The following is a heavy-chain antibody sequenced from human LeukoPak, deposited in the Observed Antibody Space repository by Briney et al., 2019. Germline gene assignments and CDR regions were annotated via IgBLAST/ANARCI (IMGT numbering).Heavy chain of an antibody. V-gene: IGHV4-59*08. J-gene: IGHJ1*01. CDR2: MYSGGTT. D-gene: IGHD4-17*01. Sequence: SETLSLTCTVSGGSINGYYWSWIRQPPGKGLDWIGYMYSGGTTNYSPSLKSRVTISEDMSKNQFSLKLTSVTAADTAVYYCARQVTDYGDPPEYFQHWGQGTLVTVSS. CDR1: GGSINGYY. CDR3: ARQVTDYGDPPEYFQH.